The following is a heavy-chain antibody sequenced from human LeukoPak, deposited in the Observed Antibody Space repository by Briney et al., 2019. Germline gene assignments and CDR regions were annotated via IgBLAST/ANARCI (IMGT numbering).Heavy chain of an antibody. CDR3: ARETTVTHYYFDY. V-gene: IGHV3-30-3*01. Sequence: PGGSLRLSCAASGFTFSSYAMHWVRQAPGKGLEWVAVISYDGSNKYYADSVKGRFTISRDNSKNTLYLQMNSLRAEDTAVYYCARETTVTHYYFDYWGQGTLVTVSS. D-gene: IGHD4-17*01. CDR1: GFTFSSYA. J-gene: IGHJ4*02. CDR2: ISYDGSNK.